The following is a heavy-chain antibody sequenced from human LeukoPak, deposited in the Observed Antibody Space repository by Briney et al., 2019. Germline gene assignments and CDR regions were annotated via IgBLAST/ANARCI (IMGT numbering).Heavy chain of an antibody. D-gene: IGHD2-2*01. V-gene: IGHV3-23*01. CDR3: AKATDIVVVPAANFDY. CDR2: ISGSGGST. Sequence: PGGSLRLSCAASGFTFSSYAMSWVRQAPGKGLEWVSAISGSGGSTYYADSVKGRFTISRDNSKNTLYLQMNSLRAEDTAVYYCAKATDIVVVPAANFDYRGQGTLVTVSS. J-gene: IGHJ4*02. CDR1: GFTFSSYA.